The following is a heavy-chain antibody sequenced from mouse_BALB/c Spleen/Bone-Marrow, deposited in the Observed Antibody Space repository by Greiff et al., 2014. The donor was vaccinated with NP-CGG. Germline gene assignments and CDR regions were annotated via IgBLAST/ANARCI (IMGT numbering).Heavy chain of an antibody. J-gene: IGHJ2*01. CDR3: ARRVHYYGFYFDY. V-gene: IGHV1S56*01. D-gene: IGHD1-2*01. CDR2: IYPGNVNT. Sequence: QVQLQQPGPELVKPGASVRISCKASGYTFTSYYIRWVKQRPGQGLEWIGWIYPGNVNTKYNEKFKGKATLTADKSSSTAYMQLSSLTSEDSAVYFCARRVHYYGFYFDYWGQGTTLTVSS. CDR1: GYTFTSYY.